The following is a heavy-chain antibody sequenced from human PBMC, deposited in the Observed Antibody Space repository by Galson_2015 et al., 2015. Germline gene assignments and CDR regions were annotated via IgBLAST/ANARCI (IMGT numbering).Heavy chain of an antibody. CDR2: ISYDGSNK. Sequence: SLRLSCAASGFTFSSYAMHWVRQAPGKGLEWVAVISYDGSNKYYADSVKGRFTISRDNSKNTLYLQMNSLRAEDTAVYYCARDFIVVVPGKKAHDYYGMDVWGQGTTVTVSS. D-gene: IGHD2-2*01. CDR1: GFTFSSYA. J-gene: IGHJ6*02. V-gene: IGHV3-30-3*01. CDR3: ARDFIVVVPGKKAHDYYGMDV.